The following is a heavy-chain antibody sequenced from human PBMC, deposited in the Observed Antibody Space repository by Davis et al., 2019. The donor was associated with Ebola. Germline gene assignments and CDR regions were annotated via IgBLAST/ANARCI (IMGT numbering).Heavy chain of an antibody. CDR3: AKDLIPAAI. Sequence: GESLKISCAASGFTFSSYAMHWVRQAPGKGLEWVSAISGSGGSTYYADSVKGRFTISRDNSKNTLYLQMNSLRAEDTAVYYCAKDLIPAAIGGQGTLVTVSS. J-gene: IGHJ4*02. D-gene: IGHD2-2*02. CDR1: GFTFSSYA. CDR2: ISGSGGST. V-gene: IGHV3-23*01.